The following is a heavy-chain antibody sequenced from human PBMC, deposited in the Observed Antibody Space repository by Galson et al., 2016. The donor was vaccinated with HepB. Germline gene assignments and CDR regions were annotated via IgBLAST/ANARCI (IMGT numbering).Heavy chain of an antibody. V-gene: IGHV1-18*01. Sequence: SVKVSCKASGYNFTNDALTWVRQAPGQGLEWMGWINVDNGNTDYALRLQGRVTLTRDTSASTVYMDLRSLRSDDTAVYYCARDVQFRFDFWGQGTLVTVSS. J-gene: IGHJ4*02. CDR2: INVDNGNT. CDR1: GYNFTNDA. D-gene: IGHD4-11*01. CDR3: ARDVQFRFDF.